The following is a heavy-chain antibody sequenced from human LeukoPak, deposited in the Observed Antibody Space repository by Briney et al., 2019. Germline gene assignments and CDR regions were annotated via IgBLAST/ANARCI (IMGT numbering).Heavy chain of an antibody. Sequence: ASVKVSCKASGYAFTSYYMHWVRQAPGQGLEWMGIINPSGGSTSYAQKFQGRVTMTRDTSTGTVYMELSSLRSEDTAVYYCASPEYSSSWSYGMDVWGQGTTVTVSS. D-gene: IGHD6-13*01. V-gene: IGHV1-46*01. J-gene: IGHJ6*02. CDR3: ASPEYSSSWSYGMDV. CDR2: INPSGGST. CDR1: GYAFTSYY.